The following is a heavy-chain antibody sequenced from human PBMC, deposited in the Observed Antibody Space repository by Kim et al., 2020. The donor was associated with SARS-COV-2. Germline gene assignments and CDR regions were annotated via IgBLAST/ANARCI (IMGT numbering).Heavy chain of an antibody. Sequence: GGSLRLSCAASGFTFSSYSMNWVRQAPGKGLEWVSYISSSSSTIYYADSVKGRFTISRDNAKNSLYLQMNSLRDEDTAVYYCARRAQITMVRGVSFDYWGQGTLVTVSS. CDR2: ISSSSSTI. J-gene: IGHJ4*02. CDR1: GFTFSSYS. V-gene: IGHV3-48*02. D-gene: IGHD3-10*01. CDR3: ARRAQITMVRGVSFDY.